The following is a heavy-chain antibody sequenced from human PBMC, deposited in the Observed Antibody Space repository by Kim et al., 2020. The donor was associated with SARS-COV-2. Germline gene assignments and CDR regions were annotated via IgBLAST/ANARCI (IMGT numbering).Heavy chain of an antibody. CDR2: ISGSGGST. D-gene: IGHD6-19*01. J-gene: IGHJ4*02. CDR3: AKRVGGSEQWLVLEPNFDY. V-gene: IGHV3-23*01. CDR1: GFTFSSYA. Sequence: GGSLRLSCAASGFTFSSYAMSWVRQAPGKGLEWVSAISGSGGSTYYADSVKGRFTISRDNSKNTLYLQMNSLRAEDTAVYYCAKRVGGSEQWLVLEPNFDYWGQGTLVTVSS.